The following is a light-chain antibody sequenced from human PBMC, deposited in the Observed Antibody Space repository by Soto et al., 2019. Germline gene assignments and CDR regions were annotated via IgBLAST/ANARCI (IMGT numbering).Light chain of an antibody. CDR3: QQHISWPLT. J-gene: IGKJ4*01. CDR1: QSVSSSY. V-gene: IGKV3-20*01. Sequence: DSVSTPGPCILPLSPGARASLSCRASQSVSSSYLAWYQQKPGQAPRLLIYGASSRATGIPDRFSGSGSGTDFTLTISNLEPEDFAVYYCQQHISWPLTFGGGTKVDIK. CDR2: GAS.